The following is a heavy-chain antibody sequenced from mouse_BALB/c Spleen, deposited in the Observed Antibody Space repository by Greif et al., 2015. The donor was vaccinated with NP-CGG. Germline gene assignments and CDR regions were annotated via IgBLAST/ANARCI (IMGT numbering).Heavy chain of an antibody. Sequence: QVQLKQSGAELAKPGASVKMSCKASGYTSTSYWMHWVKQRPGQGLEWIGYINPSTGYTEYNQKFKDKATLTADKSSSTAYMQLSSLTSEDSAVYYCARRGTTVVASMDYWGQGTSVTVSS. V-gene: IGHV1-7*01. J-gene: IGHJ4*01. CDR1: GYTSTSYW. CDR2: INPSTGYT. CDR3: ARRGTTVVASMDY. D-gene: IGHD1-1*01.